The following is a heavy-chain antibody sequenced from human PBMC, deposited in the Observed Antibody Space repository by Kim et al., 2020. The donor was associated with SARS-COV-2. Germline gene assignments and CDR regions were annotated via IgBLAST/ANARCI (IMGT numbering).Heavy chain of an antibody. CDR3: AREEQVPGIAATGIDY. J-gene: IGHJ4*02. Sequence: ASVKVSCKASGYTFTSYYMHWVRQAPGQGLEWMGIINPSGGSTSYAQKFQGRVTMTRDTSTSTVYMELSSLRSEDTAVYYCAREEQVPGIAATGIDYWGQGTLVTVSS. D-gene: IGHD6-13*01. V-gene: IGHV1-46*01. CDR2: INPSGGST. CDR1: GYTFTSYY.